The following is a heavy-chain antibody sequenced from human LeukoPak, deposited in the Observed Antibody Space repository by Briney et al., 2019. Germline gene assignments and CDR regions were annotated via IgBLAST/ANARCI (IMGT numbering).Heavy chain of an antibody. J-gene: IGHJ4*02. D-gene: IGHD6-6*01. CDR3: ATRIEQQLVP. CDR1: GFTFSSYA. V-gene: IGHV3-23*01. CDR2: ITSSGGGT. Sequence: AGGSLRHSCAASGFTFSSYAMSWVRQAPGKGLEWVSAITSSGGGTYYADSVKGRFTISRDNSKSTLYLQMNSLGVDDTALYYCATRIEQQLVPGGQGTLVTVSS.